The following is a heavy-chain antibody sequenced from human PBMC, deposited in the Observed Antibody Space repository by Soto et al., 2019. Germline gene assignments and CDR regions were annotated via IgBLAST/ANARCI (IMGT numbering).Heavy chain of an antibody. D-gene: IGHD6-19*01. CDR3: ARMGGKSVAESYYYYGMDV. J-gene: IGHJ6*02. CDR1: GFTFSSYW. Sequence: GEPLRLSCAASGFTFSSYWMSWISQAPGEGLEWVANIKQDGSEKYYVDSVKGRFTISRDNAKNSRYLQMNSLRAEDTAVYYCARMGGKSVAESYYYYGMDVWGQGTTVTVSS. V-gene: IGHV3-7*03. CDR2: IKQDGSEK.